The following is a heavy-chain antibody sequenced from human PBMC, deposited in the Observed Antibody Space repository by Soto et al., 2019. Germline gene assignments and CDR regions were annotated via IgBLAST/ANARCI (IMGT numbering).Heavy chain of an antibody. Sequence: GGSLRISCGASGFTFSNFWVHWVRKAPGKGLVWVSRASPDGSSTSYADSVKGRFTISRDNAKNMLYMEMNSLRAEDTAVYYCASHGSGDYFWFDPWGQGTLVTVSS. V-gene: IGHV3-74*01. CDR3: ASHGSGDYFWFDP. CDR1: GFTFSNFW. J-gene: IGHJ5*02. D-gene: IGHD4-17*01. CDR2: ASPDGSST.